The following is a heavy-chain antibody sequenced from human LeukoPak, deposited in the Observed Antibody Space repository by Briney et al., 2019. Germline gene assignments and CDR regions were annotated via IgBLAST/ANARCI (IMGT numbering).Heavy chain of an antibody. CDR3: ARDETSNYYYYYMDV. Sequence: GGSLRLSCAASGFTVSSNYMSWVRQAPGKGLEWVSIIYSGGSTYYADSVKGRFTISRDNAKNSLYLQMNSLRAEDTAVYYCARDETSNYYYYYMDVWGKGTTVTVSS. J-gene: IGHJ6*03. V-gene: IGHV3-66*01. CDR1: GFTVSSNY. CDR2: IYSGGST.